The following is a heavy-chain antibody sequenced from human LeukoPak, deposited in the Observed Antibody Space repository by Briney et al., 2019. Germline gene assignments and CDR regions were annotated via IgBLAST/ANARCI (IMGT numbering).Heavy chain of an antibody. J-gene: IGHJ4*02. CDR2: IRSKAAGGTT. D-gene: IGHD3-22*01. V-gene: IGHV3-15*07. CDR3: ALGSANYDSSDFDC. CDR1: GFTFSSYW. Sequence: AGGSLRLSCAASGFTFSSYWMNWARQAPGRGLEWVGRIRSKAAGGTTEYAAPVKGRFTISRDDSKNTLYLQMNSLITDDTAVYYCALGSANYDSSDFDCWGQGTLVTVSS.